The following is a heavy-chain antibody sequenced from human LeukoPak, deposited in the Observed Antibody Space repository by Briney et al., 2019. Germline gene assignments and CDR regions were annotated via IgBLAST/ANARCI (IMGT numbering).Heavy chain of an antibody. CDR2: IRYDANSK. D-gene: IGHD4-17*01. Sequence: GGSLSLSCAASGFTFSSCAMHWVRQAPGKGLEWVAFIRYDANSKYYADSVKGRFTISRDNSKDTLYLQMTSLRVEDTAVYYCTKGDDYGANTRLPKYTWFDPWGQGTLVTVSS. CDR1: GFTFSSCA. CDR3: TKGDDYGANTRLPKYTWFDP. J-gene: IGHJ5*02. V-gene: IGHV3-30*02.